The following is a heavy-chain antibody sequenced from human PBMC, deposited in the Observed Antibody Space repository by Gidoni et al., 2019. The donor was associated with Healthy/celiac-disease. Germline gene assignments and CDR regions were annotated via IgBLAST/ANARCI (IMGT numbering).Heavy chain of an antibody. D-gene: IGHD3-3*01. CDR1: GFTFSSYS. V-gene: IGHV3-21*01. CDR3: ARDRITGDFWSGYYYYYGMDV. Sequence: EVQLVESGGGMVKPGGSLRLSCAASGFTFSSYSMNWVRQAPGKGLAWVSSISSSSSYIYYADSVKGRFTISRDNAKNSLYLQMNSLRAEDTAVDYCARDRITGDFWSGYYYYYGMDVWGQGTTVTVSS. CDR2: ISSSSSYI. J-gene: IGHJ6*02.